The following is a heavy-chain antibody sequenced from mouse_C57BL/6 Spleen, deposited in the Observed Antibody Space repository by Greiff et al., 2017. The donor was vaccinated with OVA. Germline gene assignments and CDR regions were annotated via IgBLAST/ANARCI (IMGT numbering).Heavy chain of an antibody. J-gene: IGHJ4*01. Sequence: VQLKESGGGLVKPGGSLKLSCAASGFTFSSYAMSWVRQTPEKRLEWVATISDGGSYTYYPDNVKGRFTISRDNAKNNLYLQMSHLKSEDTAMYYCARGDDGYYSYAMDYWGQGTSVTVSS. CDR1: GFTFSSYA. CDR3: ARGDDGYYSYAMDY. D-gene: IGHD2-3*01. CDR2: ISDGGSYT. V-gene: IGHV5-4*01.